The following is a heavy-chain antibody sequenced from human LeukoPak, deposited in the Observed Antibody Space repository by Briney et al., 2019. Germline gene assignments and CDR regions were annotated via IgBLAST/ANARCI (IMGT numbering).Heavy chain of an antibody. CDR1: GYTFTGYY. CDR3: ARVPWFGEFHYYYYYMDV. J-gene: IGHJ6*03. Sequence: ASVKVSCKASGYTFTGYYMHWVRQAPGQGLEWMGWISAYNGNTNYAQKLQGRVTMTTDTSTSTAYMELRSLRSDDTAVYYCARVPWFGEFHYYYYYMDVWGKGTTVTISS. D-gene: IGHD3-10*01. V-gene: IGHV1-18*04. CDR2: ISAYNGNT.